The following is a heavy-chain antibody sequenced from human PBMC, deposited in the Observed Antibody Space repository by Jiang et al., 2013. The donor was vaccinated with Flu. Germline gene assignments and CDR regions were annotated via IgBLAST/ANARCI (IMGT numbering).Heavy chain of an antibody. V-gene: IGHV2-70*01. D-gene: IGHD3-22*01. CDR2: IDWDDDK. CDR3: ARIRDPDYYDSSGQFDY. J-gene: IGHJ4*02. CDR1: GFSLSTSGMC. Sequence: TFSGFSLSTSGMCVSWIRQPPGKALEWLALIDWDDDKYYSTSLKTRLTISKDTSKNQVVLTMTNMDPVDTATYYCARIRDPDYYDSSGQFDYWGQGTLVTVSS.